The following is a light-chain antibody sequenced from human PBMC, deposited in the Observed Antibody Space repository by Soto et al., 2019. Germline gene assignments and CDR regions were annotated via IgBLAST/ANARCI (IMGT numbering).Light chain of an antibody. J-gene: IGKJ3*01. CDR3: QSLFT. Sequence: EIVLTQSPATLSLSPGERATLSCRASQSVSNYLAWYQQKPGQAPRLLIYDVTNRATGIPARFSGSGSGTDFTLTISSLEPEDFAVYYCQSLFTFGPGTKVDMK. V-gene: IGKV3-11*01. CDR2: DVT. CDR1: QSVSNY.